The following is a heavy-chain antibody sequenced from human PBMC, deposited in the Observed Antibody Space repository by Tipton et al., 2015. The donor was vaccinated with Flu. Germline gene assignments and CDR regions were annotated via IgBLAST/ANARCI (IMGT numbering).Heavy chain of an antibody. V-gene: IGHV4-61*02. CDR1: GGSIISGSHY. J-gene: IGHJ4*02. Sequence: LRLSCTVSGGSIISGSHYWSWIRQPAGKGLEWIGRIYTSGRTDYNPSLKSRITISVDTSNNLFSLNLRSVSAADTAVYYCARAGGSNSWYVYWGQGTLVTVSS. CDR2: IYTSGRT. D-gene: IGHD6-13*01. CDR3: ARAGGSNSWYVY.